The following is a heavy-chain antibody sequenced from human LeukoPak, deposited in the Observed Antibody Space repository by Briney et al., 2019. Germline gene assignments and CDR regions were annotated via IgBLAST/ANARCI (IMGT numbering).Heavy chain of an antibody. Sequence: GGSLRLSCAASGFSFDDYTMHWVRQAPGEGLEWVSLISWDGGSTYYADSVKGRFTISRDNSKNSLYLQMNSLRTEDTAFYCAKDATYTSGWYDYWGQGTLVTVSS. D-gene: IGHD6-19*01. CDR2: ISWDGGST. CDR1: GFSFDDYT. V-gene: IGHV3-43*01. CDR3: AKDATYTSGWYDY. J-gene: IGHJ4*02.